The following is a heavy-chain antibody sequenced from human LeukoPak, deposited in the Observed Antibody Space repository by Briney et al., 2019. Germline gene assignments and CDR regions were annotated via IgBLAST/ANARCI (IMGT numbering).Heavy chain of an antibody. D-gene: IGHD2-15*01. CDR1: GGSISSYY. CDR3: ARETVVVVAATAYYFDY. CDR2: IYTSGST. Sequence: SETLSLTCTVSGGSISSYYWSWIRQPAGKGLEWIGRIYTSGSTNYNPSLKSRVTMSVDTSKNQFSLKLSSVTAADTAVYYCARETVVVVAATAYYFDYWGQGTLVTVSS. V-gene: IGHV4-4*07. J-gene: IGHJ4*02.